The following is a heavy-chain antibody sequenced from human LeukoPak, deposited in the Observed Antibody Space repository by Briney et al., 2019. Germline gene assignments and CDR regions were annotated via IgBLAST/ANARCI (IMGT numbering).Heavy chain of an antibody. J-gene: IGHJ5*01. D-gene: IGHD3-22*01. V-gene: IGHV3-43*02. CDR2: ISGDGGST. CDR1: GFSFDDYA. Sequence: GGSLRLSCAAPGFSFDDYAIHWVRQAPGKGLEWVSLISGDGGSTFYADSVKGRFTISRDNSKDSLYLQMSSLRSEDTALYYCARESDSSGWYDSWGQGTLVTVSS. CDR3: ARESDSSGWYDS.